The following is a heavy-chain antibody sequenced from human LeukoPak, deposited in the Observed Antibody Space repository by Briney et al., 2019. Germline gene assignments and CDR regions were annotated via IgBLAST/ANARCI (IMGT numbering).Heavy chain of an antibody. CDR3: ATVRGCGGDCYYIDS. D-gene: IGHD2-21*02. CDR2: IWYDGSNK. Sequence: GRSLRLSCAASGFTFRSYGMHWVRQAPGKGLEWVAIIWYDGSNKYYADSVKGRITISRDNSKNSLYPQMNSLRAEDTAVYYCATVRGCGGDCYYIDSWGQGTLVTVSS. CDR1: GFTFRSYG. J-gene: IGHJ4*02. V-gene: IGHV3-33*01.